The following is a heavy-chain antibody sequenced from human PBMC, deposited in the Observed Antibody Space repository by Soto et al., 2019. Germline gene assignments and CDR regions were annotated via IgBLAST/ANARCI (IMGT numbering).Heavy chain of an antibody. CDR1: GYTFNNYD. J-gene: IGHJ5*01. CDR3: TRAYGAEPFDF. D-gene: IGHD3-10*01. V-gene: IGHV1-8*02. Sequence: GASVKVSCKASGYTFNNYDMHWVGQAPVRGLEWMGWMNPNTGNTGYAQNFRGRVTMTQNTAIGTAYMELSSLRSDDTATYYCTRAYGAEPFDFWAQGTWVTVSS. CDR2: MNPNTGNT.